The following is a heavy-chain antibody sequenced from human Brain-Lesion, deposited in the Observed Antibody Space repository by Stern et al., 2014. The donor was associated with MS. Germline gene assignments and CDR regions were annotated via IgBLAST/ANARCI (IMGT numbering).Heavy chain of an antibody. CDR2: IFNSGST. D-gene: IGHD2-2*01. V-gene: IGHV4-61*02. Sequence: VQLVESGPGLVKPSQTLSLSCTVSGGSISSGGYYWSWIRQPAGKGLEWIGRIFNSGSTSYNTSLKSRVTLSIDTSKNQFSLRLNSMTAADTAVYYCARGRVVPGFQYYATDVWGQGTTVIVSS. CDR1: GGSISSGGYY. J-gene: IGHJ6*02. CDR3: ARGRVVPGFQYYATDV.